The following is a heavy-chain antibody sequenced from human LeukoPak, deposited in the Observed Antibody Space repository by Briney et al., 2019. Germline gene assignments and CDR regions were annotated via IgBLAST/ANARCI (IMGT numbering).Heavy chain of an antibody. CDR1: GFSFSTYS. V-gene: IGHV3-21*06. Sequence: KSGGSLRLSCAASGFSFSTYSMIWVRQAPGKGLEWVSSVSGTSEYIYYADSVRGRFTISRDNAKNTVYLQMNSLRAEDTAVYYCARTGTTDAFDIWGQGTMVTVSS. D-gene: IGHD1-1*01. CDR2: VSGTSEYI. J-gene: IGHJ3*02. CDR3: ARTGTTDAFDI.